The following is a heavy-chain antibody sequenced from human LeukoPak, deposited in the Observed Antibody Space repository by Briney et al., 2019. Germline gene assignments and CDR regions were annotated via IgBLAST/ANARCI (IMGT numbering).Heavy chain of an antibody. CDR2: ISYEGSIK. CDR3: AKDGWAYCGGDCYLLFDY. J-gene: IGHJ4*02. CDR1: GFSFSSYG. D-gene: IGHD2-21*02. Sequence: GGSLRLSCVASGFSFSSYGMHWVRRAPAKGLEWVALISYEGSIKHYADSVKGRFTISRDNSKNTLYLQMNSLRAEDTAVYYCAKDGWAYCGGDCYLLFDYWGQGTLVTVSS. V-gene: IGHV3-30*18.